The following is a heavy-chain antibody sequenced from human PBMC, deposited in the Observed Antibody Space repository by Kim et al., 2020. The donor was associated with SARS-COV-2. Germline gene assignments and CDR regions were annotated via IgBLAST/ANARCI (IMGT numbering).Heavy chain of an antibody. CDR3: ARDGELGRPEFNY. Sequence: ASVKVSCKASGYTFTSYAVNWVRQAPGLGLEWMGWIHTNTGNPTYAQGFTGRFVFSLDTSVSTAYLQISSLKAEDTAVYYCARDGELGRPEFNYWGQGTL. V-gene: IGHV7-4-1*02. J-gene: IGHJ4*02. D-gene: IGHD1-1*01. CDR1: GYTFTSYA. CDR2: IHTNTGNP.